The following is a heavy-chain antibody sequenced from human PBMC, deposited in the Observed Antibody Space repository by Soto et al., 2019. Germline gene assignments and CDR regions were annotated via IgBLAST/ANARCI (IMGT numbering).Heavy chain of an antibody. CDR2: IHQGGSET. CDR1: GFPFSSHW. J-gene: IGHJ3*02. Sequence: EVRLVESGGGLVQPGGSLRLSCAASGFPFSSHWMSWVRQAPGKGLEWLGNIHQGGSETHFADSVRGRFTISRDNAKNSLFLQLNXXXAEDTAVYYCAQAMAYAFHIWGQGTVVTVSS. CDR3: AQAMAYAFHI. V-gene: IGHV3-7*01. D-gene: IGHD5-18*01.